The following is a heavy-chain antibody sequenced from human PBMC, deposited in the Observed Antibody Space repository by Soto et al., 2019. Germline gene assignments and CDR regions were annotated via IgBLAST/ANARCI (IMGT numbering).Heavy chain of an antibody. CDR1: GLTFSSYA. CDR3: ASLYYYSLTQYFDY. D-gene: IGHD3-16*01. Sequence: GGSLRLSCTASGLTFSSYAMHWVRQAPGKGLEWVAVISYDGINKYYADSVKGRFTISRDNSKNTLYLQMNSLRAEDTAVYYCASLYYYSLTQYFDYWGQGILVTVSS. CDR2: ISYDGINK. J-gene: IGHJ4*02. V-gene: IGHV3-30-3*01.